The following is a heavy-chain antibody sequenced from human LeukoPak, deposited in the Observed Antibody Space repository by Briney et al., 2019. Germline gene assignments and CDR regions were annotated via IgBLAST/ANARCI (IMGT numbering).Heavy chain of an antibody. CDR1: GYTFTGYY. J-gene: IGHJ4*02. D-gene: IGHD1-26*01. CDR3: ARDGMEERAFDY. V-gene: IGHV1-2*04. CDR2: INPNSGGT. Sequence: GASVKVSCTASGYTFTGYYMHWMRQAPGQGLEWMGWINPNSGGTNYAQKFQGWVTMTRDTSISTAYMELSRLRSDDTAVYYCARDGMEERAFDYWGQGTLVTVSS.